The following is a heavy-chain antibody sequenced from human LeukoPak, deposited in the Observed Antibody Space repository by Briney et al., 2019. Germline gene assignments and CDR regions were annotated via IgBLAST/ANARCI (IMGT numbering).Heavy chain of an antibody. V-gene: IGHV3-30*04. CDR1: GFVFSNHV. J-gene: IGHJ4*02. D-gene: IGHD6-19*01. CDR2: ISYDGSGK. CDR3: ARARPGIAVATPDY. Sequence: GKSLRLSCVGAGFVFSNHVIHWVRQAPGQGLEWVSMISYDGSGKHYADSVGGRLTISRDNSKNSLYLQMNSLRAEDTAVYYCARARPGIAVATPDYWGQGTLITVSS.